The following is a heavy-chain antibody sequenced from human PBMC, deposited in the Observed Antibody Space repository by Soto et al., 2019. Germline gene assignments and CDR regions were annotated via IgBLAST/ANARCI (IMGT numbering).Heavy chain of an antibody. D-gene: IGHD1-26*01. CDR1: GFTFSSYG. CDR3: ARDQGGYFDY. CDR2: IWYDGSNK. J-gene: IGHJ4*02. V-gene: IGHV3-33*01. Sequence: QVQLVESGGGVVQPGRSLRLSCAASGFTFSSYGMHWFRQAPGKGLEWGAVIWYDGSNKYYADSVKGRFTISRDNSKNTLYLQMNSLRAEDTAVYYCARDQGGYFDYWGQGTLVTVSS.